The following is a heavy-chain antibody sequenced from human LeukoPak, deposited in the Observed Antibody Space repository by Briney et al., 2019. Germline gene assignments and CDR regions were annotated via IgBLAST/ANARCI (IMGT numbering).Heavy chain of an antibody. V-gene: IGHV3-23*01. Sequence: GGTLRLSCAASAFTFSSSCMSWVLRPPGKGLVWFSAISGSGGSTYYAGSVKGRFTISRDNSKNKLYLQMNSLRAEDKAVYYCAKPSGDPSPSNWFDPWGQGTLVTVSS. J-gene: IGHJ5*02. D-gene: IGHD2-21*02. CDR3: AKPSGDPSPSNWFDP. CDR1: AFTFSSSC. CDR2: ISGSGGST.